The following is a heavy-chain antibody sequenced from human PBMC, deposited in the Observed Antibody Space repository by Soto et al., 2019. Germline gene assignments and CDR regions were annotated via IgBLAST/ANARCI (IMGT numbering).Heavy chain of an antibody. CDR1: GFTFGDYA. D-gene: IGHD2-2*01. CDR3: ARSFAGCSSTSCQYFAY. Sequence: GGSLRLSCTGSGFTFGDYAVNWVRQAPGKGLEWVGFIRSEAYGGTPEYAASAKGIFSISRDDSKSIAYRKMNSLKTEDTAVYYCARSFAGCSSTSCQYFAYWGQGALVTVSS. CDR2: IRSEAYGGTP. V-gene: IGHV3-49*04. J-gene: IGHJ4*02.